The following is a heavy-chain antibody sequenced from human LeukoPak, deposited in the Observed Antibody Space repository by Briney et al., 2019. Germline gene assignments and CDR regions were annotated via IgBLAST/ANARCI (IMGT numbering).Heavy chain of an antibody. V-gene: IGHV1-18*01. CDR3: ARGLHYYDSSGYYGHNDY. CDR1: GYTFTSYG. CDR2: ISAYNGNT. Sequence: ASVKVSCKASGYTFTSYGISWVRQAPGQGLEWMGWISAYNGNTNYAQKLQGRVTMTTDTSTSTAYMELRSLRSDDTAVYYCARGLHYYDSSGYYGHNDYWGQGTLVTVSS. J-gene: IGHJ4*02. D-gene: IGHD3-22*01.